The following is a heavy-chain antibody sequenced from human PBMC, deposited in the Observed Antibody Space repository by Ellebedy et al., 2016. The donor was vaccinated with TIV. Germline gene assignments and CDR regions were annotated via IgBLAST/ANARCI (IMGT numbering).Heavy chain of an antibody. V-gene: IGHV4-34*01. J-gene: IGHJ6*02. CDR3: APRPGRGYSYGYGPNGMDV. D-gene: IGHD5-18*01. CDR2: INHSGST. CDR1: GGSFSGYY. Sequence: SETLSLTXAVYGGSFSGYYWSWIRQPPGKGLEWIGEINHSGSTNYNPSLKSRVTISVDTSKNQFSLKLSSVTAADTAVYYCAPRPGRGYSYGYGPNGMDVWGQGTTVTVSS.